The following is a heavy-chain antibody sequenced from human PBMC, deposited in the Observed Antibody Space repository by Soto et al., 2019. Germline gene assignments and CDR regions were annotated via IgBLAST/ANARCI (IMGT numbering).Heavy chain of an antibody. V-gene: IGHV4-34*01. J-gene: IGHJ4*02. D-gene: IGHD2-8*02. CDR2: INHSGST. Sequence: QVQLQQWGAGLLKPSETLSLTCAVYGGSFSGYYWTWIRQHPGTGLEWIGEINHSGSTNYNPSLKSRVTISVDTSKYQFSLKLTSVTVADTAVYYCARYKITGLFDYWGQGTRVTVSS. CDR3: ARYKITGLFDY. CDR1: GGSFSGYY.